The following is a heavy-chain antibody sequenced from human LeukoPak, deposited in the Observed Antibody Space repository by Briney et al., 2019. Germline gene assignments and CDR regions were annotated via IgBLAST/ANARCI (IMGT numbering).Heavy chain of an antibody. Sequence: PSETLSLTCSVSGGSIGSSNYYWGWIRQPPGKGLEWIGSIYYSGSTYYNPSLKSRVSISVDTSKNQFSLKLSSVTAADTAVYYCARGERERLRGIIRYCSGGSCYPYYYYYMDVWGKGTTVTVSS. CDR1: GGSIGSSNYY. V-gene: IGHV4-39*07. CDR2: IYYSGST. CDR3: ARGERERLRGIIRYCSGGSCYPYYYYYMDV. D-gene: IGHD2-15*01. J-gene: IGHJ6*03.